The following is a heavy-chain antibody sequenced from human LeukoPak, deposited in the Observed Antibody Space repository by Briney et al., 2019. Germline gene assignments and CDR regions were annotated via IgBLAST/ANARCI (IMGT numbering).Heavy chain of an antibody. CDR3: AIDVGIPTAGDY. Sequence: GGSLRLSCAASGFTFTTFTMNWVRQTPGKGLEWVSSITSSSNYIYYADSVKGRFTISRDNAKNSLYLQMNSLRADDTAVYYCAIDVGIPTAGDYWGQGTLVTVSS. V-gene: IGHV3-21*01. J-gene: IGHJ4*02. CDR1: GFTFTTFT. CDR2: ITSSSNYI. D-gene: IGHD6-13*01.